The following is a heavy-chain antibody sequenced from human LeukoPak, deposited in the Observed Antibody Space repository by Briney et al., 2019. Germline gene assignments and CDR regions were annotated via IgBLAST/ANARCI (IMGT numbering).Heavy chain of an antibody. V-gene: IGHV3-30*18. Sequence: PGRSLRLSCAASGITFSNYGLHWVRPAPGKGLEWVAVISYDGDNKYYADSVKGRFTISRDNSKNTLYLQMNSLRTEDTAVYYCAKDQGDFDYWGQGTLVTVSS. J-gene: IGHJ4*02. CDR3: AKDQGDFDY. CDR2: ISYDGDNK. CDR1: GITFSNYG.